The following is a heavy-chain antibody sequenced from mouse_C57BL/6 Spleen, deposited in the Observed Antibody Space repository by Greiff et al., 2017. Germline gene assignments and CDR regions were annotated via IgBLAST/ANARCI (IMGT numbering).Heavy chain of an antibody. V-gene: IGHV1-64*01. CDR1: GYTFTSYW. J-gene: IGHJ2*01. CDR3: AREGGGPDY. Sequence: QVQLQQPGAELVKPGASVKFSCKASGYTFTSYWMHWVKQRPGQGLEWIGMIHPNSGSTNYNEKFKSKATLTVDKSSSTAYMQLSSLTYEDSAVYYWAREGGGPDYWGQGTTLTVSS. CDR2: IHPNSGST.